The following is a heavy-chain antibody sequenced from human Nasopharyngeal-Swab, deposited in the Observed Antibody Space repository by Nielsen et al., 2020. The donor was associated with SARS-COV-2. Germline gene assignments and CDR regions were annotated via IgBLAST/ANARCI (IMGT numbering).Heavy chain of an antibody. J-gene: IGHJ6*03. V-gene: IGHV4-31*02. CDR1: GGSISSGGYY. CDR3: ARAGDFWSGWSANYYMDV. D-gene: IGHD3-3*01. Sequence: SLRLSCTVSGGSISSGGYYWSWIRQHPGKGLEGIGYIYYSGSTYYNPSLKSRVTISVDTSKNQFSLKLSSVTAADTAVYYCARAGDFWSGWSANYYMDVWGKGTTVTVSS. CDR2: IYYSGST.